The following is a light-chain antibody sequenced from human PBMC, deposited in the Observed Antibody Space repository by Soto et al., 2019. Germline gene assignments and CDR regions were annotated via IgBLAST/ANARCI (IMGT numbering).Light chain of an antibody. CDR2: DTS. CDR3: QQRNSWPPTFT. V-gene: IGKV3-11*01. CDR1: QSVGSF. Sequence: EIVLTQSPATLSLSPGERATLSCRASQSVGSFLAWYQQKPGQAPWLLIYDTSIRATGIPARFSGSGSGTDFTLTISSLEPEDFAVYYCQQRNSWPPTFTFGQGTRLEIK. J-gene: IGKJ5*01.